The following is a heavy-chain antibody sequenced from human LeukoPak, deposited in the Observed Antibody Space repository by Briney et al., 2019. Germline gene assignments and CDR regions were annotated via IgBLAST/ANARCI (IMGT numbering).Heavy chain of an antibody. CDR1: GFTFNDYW. V-gene: IGHV3-74*03. Sequence: GGSLRLSCVGSGFTFNDYWIHWVRQAPGKGLVWVSAIKTDGSAMQYADSVKGRFAISRDNAKNTVYLQMNSLRAEDTAVYYCAKANRRGYSYGYGYYFDYWGQGTLVTVSS. J-gene: IGHJ4*02. D-gene: IGHD5-18*01. CDR2: IKTDGSAM. CDR3: AKANRRGYSYGYGYYFDY.